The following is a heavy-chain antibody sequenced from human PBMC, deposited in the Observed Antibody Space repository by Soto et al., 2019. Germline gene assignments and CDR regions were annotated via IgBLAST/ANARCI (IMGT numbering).Heavy chain of an antibody. D-gene: IGHD6-19*01. J-gene: IGHJ4*02. CDR2: TNSDGSDT. V-gene: IGHV3-74*01. Sequence: GSLRLSCAASGFTFSSYWMYWVRQAPGKGLVWVSRTNSDGSDTTYADPVKGRFTISRDNAKNTLYLQMNSLRAEDTAVYYCARDRGWSLFDYWGQGTLVTVSS. CDR1: GFTFSSYW. CDR3: ARDRGWSLFDY.